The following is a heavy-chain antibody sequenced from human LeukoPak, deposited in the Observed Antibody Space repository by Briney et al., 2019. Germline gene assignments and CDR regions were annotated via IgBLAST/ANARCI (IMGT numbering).Heavy chain of an antibody. V-gene: IGHV1-18*04. CDR1: GYTFTSYG. D-gene: IGHD5-18*01. Sequence: GASVKVSCKASGYTFTSYGISWVRQAPGQGLEWMGWISAYNGNTNYAQKLLGRVTMTTDTSTSTAYMELRSLRSDDTAVYYCARDRRGTAMAPGDYWGQGTLVTVSS. J-gene: IGHJ4*02. CDR2: ISAYNGNT. CDR3: ARDRRGTAMAPGDY.